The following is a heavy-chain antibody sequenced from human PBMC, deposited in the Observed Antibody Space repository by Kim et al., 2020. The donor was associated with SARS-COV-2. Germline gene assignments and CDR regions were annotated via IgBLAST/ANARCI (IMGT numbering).Heavy chain of an antibody. D-gene: IGHD3-3*01. Sequence: GGSLRLSCAASGFTFSSYAMSWVRQAPGKGLEWVSAISGSGGSTYYADSVKGRFTISRDNSKNTLYLQMNSLRAEDTAVYYCAKPRGTIFGVVIGTPFDYWGQGTLVTVSS. J-gene: IGHJ4*02. CDR2: ISGSGGST. CDR1: GFTFSSYA. V-gene: IGHV3-23*01. CDR3: AKPRGTIFGVVIGTPFDY.